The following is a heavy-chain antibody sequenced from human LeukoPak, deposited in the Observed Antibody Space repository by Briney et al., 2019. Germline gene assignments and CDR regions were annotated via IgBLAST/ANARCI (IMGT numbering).Heavy chain of an antibody. Sequence: PSETLSLTCAVSGDSISSSNWWSWVRQPPGKGLEWIGEIHHSGSTNYNPSLKSRVTISVDTSKNQFSLKLSSVTAADTAVYYCARAKDPSRSQRAFDVWGQGTMVTVSS. CDR2: IHHSGST. CDR3: ARAKDPSRSQRAFDV. J-gene: IGHJ3*01. V-gene: IGHV4-4*02. D-gene: IGHD1-26*01. CDR1: GDSISSSNW.